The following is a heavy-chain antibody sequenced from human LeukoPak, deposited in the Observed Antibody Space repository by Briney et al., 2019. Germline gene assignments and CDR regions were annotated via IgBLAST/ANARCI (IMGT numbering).Heavy chain of an antibody. Sequence: QSGGSLRLSCAASGFTFSTYGMHWVRQAPGKGLEWVAFIRSDGYHTYYADSVKGRFTITRDNSKNTLYLQMNSLRLEDMALYYCAKPSGSGVDYWGRGTRVTVSS. J-gene: IGHJ4*02. V-gene: IGHV3-30*02. CDR1: GFTFSTYG. CDR3: AKPSGSGVDY. CDR2: IRSDGYHT. D-gene: IGHD1-26*01.